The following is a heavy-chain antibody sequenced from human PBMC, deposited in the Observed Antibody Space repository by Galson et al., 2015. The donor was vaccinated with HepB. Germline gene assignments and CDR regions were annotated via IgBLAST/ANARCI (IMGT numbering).Heavy chain of an antibody. Sequence: SLRLSCAASGFTFDDYGMSWVRQAPGKGLEWVSGINWNGGSTGYADSVKGRFTISSDNAKNSLYLQMNSLRADDTALYYCARGASWGGDFAWNPCDYWGQGTLVTVSS. CDR1: GFTFDDYG. CDR2: INWNGGST. V-gene: IGHV3-20*04. J-gene: IGHJ4*02. D-gene: IGHD2-21*02. CDR3: ARGASWGGDFAWNPCDY.